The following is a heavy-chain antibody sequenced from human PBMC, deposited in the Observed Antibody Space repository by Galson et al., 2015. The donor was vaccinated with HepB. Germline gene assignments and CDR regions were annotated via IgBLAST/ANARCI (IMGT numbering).Heavy chain of an antibody. J-gene: IGHJ6*02. D-gene: IGHD6-19*01. CDR3: ARDRGGSSGWFNYGMDV. CDR2: TYYKSEWYD. CDR1: EDSVSSSSAA. V-gene: IGHV6-1*01. Sequence: CAISEDSVSSSSAAWNWIRQSPSRGLEWLGRTYYKSEWYDDYAVSVKGRIIINSDTSKNQFSLQLDSVTPDDTALYFCARDRGGSSGWFNYGMDVWGQGTTVIVSS.